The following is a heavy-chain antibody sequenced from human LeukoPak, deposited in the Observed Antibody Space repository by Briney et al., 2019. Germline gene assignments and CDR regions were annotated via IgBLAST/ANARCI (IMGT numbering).Heavy chain of an antibody. CDR2: MNPNSGNT. V-gene: IGHV1-8*01. J-gene: IGHJ5*02. CDR3: ARDCRYYCSGGSCYWSEFDP. CDR1: GYTFTSYD. D-gene: IGHD2-15*01. Sequence: GASVKVSCKASGYTFTSYDINWVRHATGQGLEWMGCMNPNSGNTGYAQKFQGRVTMITNTSISTAYMELSSLRSEVTAGHYRARDCRYYCSGGSCYWSEFDPWGQGTLVTVSS.